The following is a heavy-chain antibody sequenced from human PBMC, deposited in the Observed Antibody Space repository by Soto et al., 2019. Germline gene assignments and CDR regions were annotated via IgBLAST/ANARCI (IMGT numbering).Heavy chain of an antibody. CDR3: ARGRGYVYGSNFYGLDV. J-gene: IGHJ6*02. V-gene: IGHV4-34*01. D-gene: IGHD6-25*01. CDR1: RGSFSGFY. CDR2: INHSGTT. Sequence: KTSETLSLTCGVYRGSFSGFYWSWVRQTPGGGLEWIGEINHSGTTNYNPSFQNRVTISVDKSTNNFSLKMTSVTAAAAAVYYCARGRGYVYGSNFYGLDVWGQGTTVTVSS.